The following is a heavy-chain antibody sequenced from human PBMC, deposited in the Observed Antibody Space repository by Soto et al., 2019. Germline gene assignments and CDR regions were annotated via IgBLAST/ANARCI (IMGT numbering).Heavy chain of an antibody. CDR2: IYYSGST. Sequence: SETLSLTCTVSGGSISSSSYYWGWIRQPPGKGLEWIGSIYYSGSTYYNPSLKSRVTISVDTSKNQFSLRAEDTAVYYCAKIPPPIDGYINAVDYWGQGTLVTVSS. CDR1: GGSISSSSYY. D-gene: IGHD5-12*01. CDR3: AKIPPPIDGYINAVDY. J-gene: IGHJ4*02. V-gene: IGHV4-39*01.